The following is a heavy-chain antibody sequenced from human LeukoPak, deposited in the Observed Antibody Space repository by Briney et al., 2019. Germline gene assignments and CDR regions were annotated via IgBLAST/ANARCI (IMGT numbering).Heavy chain of an antibody. J-gene: IGHJ4*02. CDR1: GFTFSSYS. V-gene: IGHV3-21*01. CDR3: ARVWEGIGGYCSGGSCYSIDY. Sequence: GGSLRLSCAASGFTFSSYSMNWVRQAPRKGLEWVSSISSSSSYIYYADSVKGRFTISRDNAKNSLYLQMNSLRAEDTAVYYCARVWEGIGGYCSGGSCYSIDYWGQGTLVTVSS. CDR2: ISSSSSYI. D-gene: IGHD2-15*01.